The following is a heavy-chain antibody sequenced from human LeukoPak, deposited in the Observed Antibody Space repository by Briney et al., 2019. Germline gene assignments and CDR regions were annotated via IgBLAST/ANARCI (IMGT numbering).Heavy chain of an antibody. D-gene: IGHD1-26*01. CDR3: ARGWELPKYYYYGMDV. V-gene: IGHV1-18*01. Sequence: ASVKVSCKASGYTFTSYGISWVRRAPGQGLEWMGWISAYNGNTNYAQKLQGRVTMTTDTSTSTAYMELRSLRSDDTAVYYCARGWELPKYYYYGMDVWGQGTTVTVSS. CDR1: GYTFTSYG. CDR2: ISAYNGNT. J-gene: IGHJ6*02.